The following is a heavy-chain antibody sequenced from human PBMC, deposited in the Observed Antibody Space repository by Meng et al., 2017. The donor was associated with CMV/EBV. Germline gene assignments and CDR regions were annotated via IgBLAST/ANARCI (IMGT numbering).Heavy chain of an antibody. CDR2: INLSGST. CDR1: GGSFSGYY. V-gene: IGHV4-34*01. J-gene: IGHJ5*02. Sequence: GSLSLSCAVSGGSFSGYYWSWIRQPPGKGLEWIGVINLSGSTNYNPSLKSRVTISVDTSTNQFSLKLSSVTAADTAVYYCARDTAYYYDSSGYTDYPWGQGTLVTVSS. D-gene: IGHD3-22*01. CDR3: ARDTAYYYDSSGYTDYP.